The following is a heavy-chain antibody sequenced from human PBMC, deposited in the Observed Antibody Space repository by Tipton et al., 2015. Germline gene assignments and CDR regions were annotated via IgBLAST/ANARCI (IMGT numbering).Heavy chain of an antibody. J-gene: IGHJ4*02. Sequence: TLSLTCAVSGGSIISSNWWSWVRQPPGKGLEWIGEIYHEGSTNYNPSLKSRVTISVSESKKQFSLNLTSVTAADTAVYYCARDGATYSYFDHWGQGTLVTVSS. CDR3: ARDGATYSYFDH. CDR2: IYHEGST. V-gene: IGHV4-4*02. D-gene: IGHD4/OR15-4a*01. CDR1: GGSIISSNW.